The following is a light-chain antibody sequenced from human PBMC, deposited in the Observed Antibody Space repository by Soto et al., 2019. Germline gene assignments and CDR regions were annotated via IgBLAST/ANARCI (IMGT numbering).Light chain of an antibody. V-gene: IGLV2-14*01. CDR2: EVS. CDR3: SSYTRSNTLVV. J-gene: IGLJ3*02. Sequence: QSALTQPASVSGSPGQWITISWTGTSSDIGYYNYVSWYQQDPGKAPKLIIYEVSNRPSGVSNRFSGSKSGNTASLTISGLQAEDEANYYCSSYTRSNTLVVFGGGTKLTGL. CDR1: SSDIGYYNY.